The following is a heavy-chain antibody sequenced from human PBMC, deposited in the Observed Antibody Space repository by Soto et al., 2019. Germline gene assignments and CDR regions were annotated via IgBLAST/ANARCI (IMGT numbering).Heavy chain of an antibody. J-gene: IGHJ4*02. D-gene: IGHD5-12*01. CDR2: SIPIFGTA. Sequence: QVQLVQSGAEVKKPGSPVKVSCKASGGTFSSYAISWVRQAPGKGLEGVGGSIPIFGTANYRQKFQGRVTITADESTSTAYMELSSLRSEDTAVYYCARATSGDIGTRFDYWGQGTLVTVSS. CDR3: ARATSGDIGTRFDY. CDR1: GGTFSSYA. V-gene: IGHV1-69*01.